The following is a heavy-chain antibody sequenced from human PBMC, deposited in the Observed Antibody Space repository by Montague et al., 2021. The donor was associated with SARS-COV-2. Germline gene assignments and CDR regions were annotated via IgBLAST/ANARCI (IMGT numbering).Heavy chain of an antibody. CDR2: INQDGSDR. V-gene: IGHV3-7*01. D-gene: IGHD3-22*01. J-gene: IGHJ4*02. CDR3: ARAAWGYYDSSGYLDY. CDR1: GFTFSSHW. Sequence: SLRLSCAGTGFTFSSHWMNWVRQAPGKGLEWVANINQDGSDRRYVDSVKGRFTISKDNAKNSLFLEMNSLRAEDTAVYYCARAAWGYYDSSGYLDYWGQGTLVTVSS.